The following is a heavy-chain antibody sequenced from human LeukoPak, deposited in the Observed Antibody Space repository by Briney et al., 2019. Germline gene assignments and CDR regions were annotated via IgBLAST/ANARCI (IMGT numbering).Heavy chain of an antibody. V-gene: IGHV1-2*02. CDR1: GYTFTGYY. Sequence: ASVKVSFKASGYTFTGYYMHWVRQAPGQGLEWMGWINPNSGGTNYAQKFQGRVTMTRDTSISTAYMELSRLRSDDTAVYYCASLGLGDSSGYYSDYWGQGTLVTVSS. CDR3: ASLGLGDSSGYYSDY. D-gene: IGHD3-22*01. CDR2: INPNSGGT. J-gene: IGHJ4*02.